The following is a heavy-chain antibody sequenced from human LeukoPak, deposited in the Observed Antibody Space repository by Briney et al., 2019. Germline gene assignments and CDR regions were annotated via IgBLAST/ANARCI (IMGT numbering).Heavy chain of an antibody. CDR1: GGSISSSSYY. V-gene: IGHV4-39*07. CDR2: IYYSGRT. Sequence: KPSETLSLTCTVSGGSISSSSYYWGWIRQPPGKGREWIGSIYYSGRTYYNPSLKIRATISVDTSKNKFSLKLRSVSAADRAVYYCARDPTNIAAAGDWGQGTLVTVSS. D-gene: IGHD6-13*01. CDR3: ARDPTNIAAAGD. J-gene: IGHJ1*01.